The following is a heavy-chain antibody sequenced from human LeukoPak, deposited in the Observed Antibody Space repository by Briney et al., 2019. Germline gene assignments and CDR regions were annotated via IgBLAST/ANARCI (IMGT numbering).Heavy chain of an antibody. CDR1: GGSFSRYV. Sequence: KPSETLSLTCGVYGGSFSRYVWSWIRQPPGKGLEWIGEINHSGSTGYNPSLKSRVTISVDTSKNQFSLNLRSVTAADTAVYYCAGHCNGGSCYSDYFYYMDVWGKGTTVTVSS. J-gene: IGHJ6*03. V-gene: IGHV4-34*01. D-gene: IGHD2-15*01. CDR2: INHSGST. CDR3: AGHCNGGSCYSDYFYYMDV.